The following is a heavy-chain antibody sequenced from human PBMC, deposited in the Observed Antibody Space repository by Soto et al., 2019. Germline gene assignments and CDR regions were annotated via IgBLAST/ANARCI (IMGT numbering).Heavy chain of an antibody. J-gene: IGHJ5*02. CDR2: ISAYNGNT. D-gene: IGHD3-9*01. Sequence: GASVKVSCKASGYTFTSYGISWVRQAPGQGLEWMGWISAYNGNTNYAQKLQGRVTMTTDTSTSTAYMELRSLRSDDTAVYYCARAPTYYDILTGYYNEWFDPWGQGTLVTVSS. CDR1: GYTFTSYG. CDR3: ARAPTYYDILTGYYNEWFDP. V-gene: IGHV1-18*01.